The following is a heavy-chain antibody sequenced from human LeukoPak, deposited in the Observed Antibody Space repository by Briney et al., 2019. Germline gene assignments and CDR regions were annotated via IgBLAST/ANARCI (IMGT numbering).Heavy chain of an antibody. Sequence: PSETLSLTCTVSGGSLSSSSYYWGWIRQPPGKGLEWIGSIYYSGSTYYNPSLKSRVTISVDTSKNQFSLKLSSVTAADTAVHYCARIGSGSYYSAGWGQGTLVTVSS. CDR1: GGSLSSSSYY. CDR3: ARIGSGSYYSAG. CDR2: IYYSGST. J-gene: IGHJ4*02. V-gene: IGHV4-39*01. D-gene: IGHD3-10*01.